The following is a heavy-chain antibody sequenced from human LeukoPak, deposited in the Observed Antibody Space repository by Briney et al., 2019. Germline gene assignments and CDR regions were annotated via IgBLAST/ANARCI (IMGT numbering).Heavy chain of an antibody. D-gene: IGHD3-22*01. CDR1: GGSISSSSYY. Sequence: PSETLSLTCPVSGGSISSSSYYWGWIRQPPGKGLEWIGSIYYSGSTYYNPSLKSRVTISVDTSKNQFSLKLSSVTAADTAVYYCATSFPMIVVVWDYWGQGTLVTVSS. CDR2: IYYSGST. V-gene: IGHV4-39*01. CDR3: ATSFPMIVVVWDY. J-gene: IGHJ4*02.